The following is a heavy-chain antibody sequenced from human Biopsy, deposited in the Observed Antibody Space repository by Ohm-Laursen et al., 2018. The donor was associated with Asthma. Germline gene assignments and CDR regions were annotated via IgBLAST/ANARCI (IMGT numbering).Heavy chain of an antibody. V-gene: IGHV1-24*01. D-gene: IGHD4-17*01. Sequence: GASVKVSCKISGYSPTDLSMPWVRQAPGQGLGWMGGPDHEEGGTVNARRFQGRVTMTEDTSTDTAYMELSSLSSDDTAVYYCASDFPKDYVRYNFQFWGQGTLVTVSS. CDR2: PDHEEGGT. CDR1: GYSPTDLS. CDR3: ASDFPKDYVRYNFQF. J-gene: IGHJ4*02.